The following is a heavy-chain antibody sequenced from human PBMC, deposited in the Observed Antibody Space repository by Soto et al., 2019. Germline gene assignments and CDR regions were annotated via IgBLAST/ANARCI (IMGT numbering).Heavy chain of an antibody. D-gene: IGHD3-10*01. CDR2: ISAYNGNT. CDR3: AREIGGSGSYYSFGY. CDR1: GYTFTSYG. Sequence: ASVKVSCKASGYTFTSYGISWVRQAPGQGLEWTGWISAYNGNTNYAQKLQGRVTMTTDTSTSTAYMELRRLRSDDTAVYYCAREIGGSGSYYSFGYWGQGTLVTVYS. J-gene: IGHJ4*02. V-gene: IGHV1-18*04.